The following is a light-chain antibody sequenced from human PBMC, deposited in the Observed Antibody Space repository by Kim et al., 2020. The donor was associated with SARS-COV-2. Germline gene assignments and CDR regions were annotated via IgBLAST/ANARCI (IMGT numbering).Light chain of an antibody. CDR1: SLRNSY. CDR3: CSRNSRAKVYV. CDR2: DEN. J-gene: IGLJ1*01. Sequence: ALGKTVRITCQGDSLRNSYASWYQQKPGQAPILVMSDENNRPSGIPDRFSGSTSGSTASLTITGAQAEDEADYYCCSRNSRAKVYVFGTGTKVTVL. V-gene: IGLV3-19*01.